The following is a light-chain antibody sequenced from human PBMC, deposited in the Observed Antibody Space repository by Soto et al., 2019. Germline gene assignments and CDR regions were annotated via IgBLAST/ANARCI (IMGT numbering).Light chain of an antibody. CDR1: SSDVGGYNY. CDR2: DVS. V-gene: IGLV2-14*01. Sequence: QSALTQPASVSGSPGQSITISCTGTSSDVGGYNYVSWNQQHPGKAPKLMIYDVSNRPSGVSNRFSGSKSGNTASLTISGLQAEDEADYYCSSYTSSSVVFGEGTKLTVL. J-gene: IGLJ2*01. CDR3: SSYTSSSVV.